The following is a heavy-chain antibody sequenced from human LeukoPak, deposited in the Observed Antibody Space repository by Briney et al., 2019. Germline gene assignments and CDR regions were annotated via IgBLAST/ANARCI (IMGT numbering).Heavy chain of an antibody. J-gene: IGHJ6*03. V-gene: IGHV1-8*01. CDR3: ARAPLVYSSGYALNYYYYYYMDV. CDR1: GYTFTSYD. Sequence: ASVKVSCKASGYTFTSYDINWVRQATGQGLEWMGWMNPNSGNTGYAQKFQGRVTMTRNTSISTAYMELSSLRSEDTSVYYCARAPLVYSSGYALNYYYYYYMDVWGKGTTVTVSS. CDR2: MNPNSGNT. D-gene: IGHD3-22*01.